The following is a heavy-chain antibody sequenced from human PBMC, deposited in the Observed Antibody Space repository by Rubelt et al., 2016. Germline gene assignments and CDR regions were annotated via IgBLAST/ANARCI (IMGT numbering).Heavy chain of an antibody. CDR1: GFTLSSHSMN. CDR2: IYYSGST. V-gene: IGHV4-59*05. Sequence: VQLVESGGGLAQPGGSLRLSCAVSGFTLSSHSMNWVRQAPGKGLEWIGSIYYSGSTYYNPSLKSRVTISVDTSKNQFSLTVTSVTAADTAVYYCSRQNRCSGGSCYYDFDSWGQGTLVTVSS. D-gene: IGHD2-15*01. CDR3: SRQNRCSGGSCYYDFDS. J-gene: IGHJ4*02.